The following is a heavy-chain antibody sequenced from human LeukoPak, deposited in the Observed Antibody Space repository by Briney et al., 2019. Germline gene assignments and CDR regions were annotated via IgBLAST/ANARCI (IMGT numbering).Heavy chain of an antibody. V-gene: IGHV3-23*01. Sequence: GGSLRLSCAASGFTFSNYGMNWVRQAPGKGLEWVSGITGNGGTTYYADSVKGRFTISRDNSKNTLYLQMNSLRAEDTAVYYCARGIEAFDYWGQGTLVTVSA. CDR1: GFTFSNYG. CDR3: ARGIEAFDY. D-gene: IGHD2-15*01. J-gene: IGHJ4*02. CDR2: ITGNGGTT.